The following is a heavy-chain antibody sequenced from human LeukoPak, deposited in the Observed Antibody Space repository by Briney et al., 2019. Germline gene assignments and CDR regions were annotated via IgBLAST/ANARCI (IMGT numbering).Heavy chain of an antibody. CDR1: GFTFSDHY. V-gene: IGHV3-72*01. D-gene: IGHD2-15*01. CDR2: IRNKANSYTT. Sequence: PGGSLRLSCAASGFTFSDHYMDWVRQAPGKGLEWVGRIRNKANSYTTEYAASVKGRFIISRDDLKNSLYLQMNSLKTEDTAVYYCARDKYCSGGSSYSGMDVWGQGTTVTVSS. CDR3: ARDKYCSGGSSYSGMDV. J-gene: IGHJ6*02.